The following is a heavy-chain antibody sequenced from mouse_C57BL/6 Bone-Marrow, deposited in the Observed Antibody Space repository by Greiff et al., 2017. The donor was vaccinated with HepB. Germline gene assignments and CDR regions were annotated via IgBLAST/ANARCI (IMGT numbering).Heavy chain of an antibody. CDR3: TREGWRDFDY. CDR1: GYTFTDYE. V-gene: IGHV1-15*01. CDR2: IDPETGGT. Sequence: VQGVESGAELVRPGASVTLSCKASGYTFTDYEIHWVKQTPVHGLEWIGAIDPETGGTAYNQKFKGKAILTADKSSSTAYMELRSLTSEDSAVYYCTREGWRDFDYWGQGTTLTVSS. D-gene: IGHD3-3*01. J-gene: IGHJ2*01.